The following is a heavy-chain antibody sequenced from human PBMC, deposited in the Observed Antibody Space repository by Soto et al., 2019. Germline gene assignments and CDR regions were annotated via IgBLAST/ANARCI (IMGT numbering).Heavy chain of an antibody. CDR2: INAGNGNT. V-gene: IGHV1-3*01. Sequence: ASVKVSCKASVYTFTSYVMHWVRHAPGQRLEWMGWINAGNGNTKYSQKFQGRVTITRDTSASTAYMELSSLRSEDTAVYYCARDGTYYDFWSGYYYWFDPWGQGTLVTVSS. CDR1: VYTFTSYV. J-gene: IGHJ5*02. D-gene: IGHD3-3*01. CDR3: ARDGTYYDFWSGYYYWFDP.